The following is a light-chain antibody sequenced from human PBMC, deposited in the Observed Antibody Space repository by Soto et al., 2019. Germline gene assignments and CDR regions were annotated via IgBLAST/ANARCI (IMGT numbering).Light chain of an antibody. Sequence: QSVLTQSPSASASLGASVKLTCTLSSGHSSYAIAWHQQQPEKGPRYLMKLNSDGSHSKGDGIPDRFSGSSSGAERYLTISRLQSADEADYSCQTWGTGTWVFGGGTKLTVL. CDR1: SGHSSYA. J-gene: IGLJ3*02. CDR2: LNSDGSH. CDR3: QTWGTGTWV. V-gene: IGLV4-69*01.